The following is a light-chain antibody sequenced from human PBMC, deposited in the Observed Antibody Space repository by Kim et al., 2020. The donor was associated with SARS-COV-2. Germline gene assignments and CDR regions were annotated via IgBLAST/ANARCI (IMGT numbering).Light chain of an antibody. Sequence: QSVTISCTGTSSDVGGYNYVSWYQQHPGKAPKLMIYDVSKRPSGVPDRFSGFKSGNTASLTVSGLQAEDEADYYCCSYAGSFPFVFGTGTKVTVL. V-gene: IGLV2-11*01. CDR3: CSYAGSFPFV. J-gene: IGLJ1*01. CDR1: SSDVGGYNY. CDR2: DVS.